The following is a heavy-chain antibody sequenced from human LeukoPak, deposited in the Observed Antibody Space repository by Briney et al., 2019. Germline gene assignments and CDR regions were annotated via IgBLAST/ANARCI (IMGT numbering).Heavy chain of an antibody. CDR3: ARVEVGSTFGY. CDR2: ISYDGSNK. J-gene: IGHJ4*02. Sequence: PGGSLRLSCAASGFTFSSYGMHWVRQAPGKGLEWVAVISYDGSNKYYADSVKGRFTISRDNSKNTLYLQMNSLRAEDTAVYYCARVEVGSTFGYWGQGTLVTVSS. D-gene: IGHD2-15*01. CDR1: GFTFSSYG. V-gene: IGHV3-30*03.